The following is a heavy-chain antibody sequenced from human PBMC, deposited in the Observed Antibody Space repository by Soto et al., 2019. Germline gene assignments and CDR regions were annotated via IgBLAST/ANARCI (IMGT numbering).Heavy chain of an antibody. CDR2: ISYDGSNK. V-gene: IGHV3-30*18. CDR3: AKGRAGYDFWSGYYTGVYNWFDP. Sequence: QVQLVESGGGMVQPGRSLRLSCAASGFTFSSYGMHWVRQAPGKGLEWVAVISYDGSNKYYADSVKGRFTISRDNSKNTLYLQMNSLRAEDTAVYYCAKGRAGYDFWSGYYTGVYNWFDPWGQGTLVTVSS. D-gene: IGHD3-3*01. J-gene: IGHJ5*02. CDR1: GFTFSSYG.